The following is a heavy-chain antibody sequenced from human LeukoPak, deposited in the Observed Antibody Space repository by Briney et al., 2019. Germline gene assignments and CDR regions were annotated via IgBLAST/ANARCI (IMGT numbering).Heavy chain of an antibody. CDR1: GASISIGSFY. V-gene: IGHV4-61*02. Sequence: SETLSRTCTVSGASISIGSFYWTWIRQPAGKGLEWIGRIYTSGSTDYSPSIKSRVTISVATSKNQFSLKLSSVTAADTAVYYCAREGDSGYCSGGSCYGWRNLDYWGQGTLVTVSS. J-gene: IGHJ4*02. D-gene: IGHD2-15*01. CDR3: AREGDSGYCSGGSCYGWRNLDY. CDR2: IYTSGST.